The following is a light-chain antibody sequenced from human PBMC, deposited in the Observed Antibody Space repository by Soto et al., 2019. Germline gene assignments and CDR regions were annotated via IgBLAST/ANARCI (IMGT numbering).Light chain of an antibody. CDR1: QSISSW. CDR3: QQYNSYPWT. Sequence: DIQMTQYPSNLSSSVGDRVTITCRASQSISSWLAWYQQKPGKAPKLLIYDASSLESGVPSRFSGSGSGTEFTLTISSLQPDDFATYYCQQYNSYPWTFGQGTKVDIK. J-gene: IGKJ1*01. V-gene: IGKV1-5*01. CDR2: DAS.